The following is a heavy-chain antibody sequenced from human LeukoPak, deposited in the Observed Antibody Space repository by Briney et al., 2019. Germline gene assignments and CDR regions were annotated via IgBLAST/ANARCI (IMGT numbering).Heavy chain of an antibody. V-gene: IGHV3-30-3*01. CDR3: ARGGQQLVRYFDY. CDR2: ISYDGSNK. J-gene: IGHJ4*02. D-gene: IGHD6-13*01. Sequence: PGRSLRLSCAASGFTFSSYAMHWVRQAPGKGLEWVAVISYDGSNKYYADSVKGRFTISRDNSKNTLYLQMNSLRAEDTAVYYCARGGQQLVRYFDYWGQGTLVTVSS. CDR1: GFTFSSYA.